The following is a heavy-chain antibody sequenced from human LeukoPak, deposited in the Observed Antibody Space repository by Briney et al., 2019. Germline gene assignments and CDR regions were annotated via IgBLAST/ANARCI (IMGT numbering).Heavy chain of an antibody. CDR2: ISSSSTYI. J-gene: IGHJ4*02. CDR1: GFTFSNYP. Sequence: GGSLRLSCAASGFTFSNYPMDWVRQAPGKGLEWVSYISSSSTYIYYADSVKGRFTISRDNAKNSLYLQMNSPRAEDTAVYYCARDMTTARFDNWGQGTLVTVSS. CDR3: ARDMTTARFDN. V-gene: IGHV3-21*01. D-gene: IGHD4-17*01.